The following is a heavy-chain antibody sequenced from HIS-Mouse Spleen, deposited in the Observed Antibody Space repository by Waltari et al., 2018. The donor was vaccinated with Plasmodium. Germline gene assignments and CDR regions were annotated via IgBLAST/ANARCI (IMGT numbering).Heavy chain of an antibody. Sequence: QVQLQESGPGLVKPSETLSLTCTVSGGSISSYYWSWIRQPPGKGLAWIGDIYYSGSTNYNPALKSRVTIAVDTSKNQVSLKLGSVTAADTAVYYCARLRDSYGYCDYWGQGTLVTVSS. V-gene: IGHV4-59*08. CDR3: ARLRDSYGYCDY. J-gene: IGHJ4*02. CDR2: IYYSGST. D-gene: IGHD5-18*01. CDR1: GGSISSYY.